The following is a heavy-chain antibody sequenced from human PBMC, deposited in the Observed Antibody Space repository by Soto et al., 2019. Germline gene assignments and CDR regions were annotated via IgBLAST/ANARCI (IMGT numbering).Heavy chain of an antibody. D-gene: IGHD3-9*01. V-gene: IGHV4-61*08. CDR1: GGSISSGDYY. CDR2: IYYSGST. CDR3: ARDILTGRYGMDV. Sequence: SETLSLTCTVSGGSISSGDYYWSWIRQPPGKGLEWIGYIYYSGSTNYNPSLRSRVTIFLDTSKNQFSLKLSSVTAADTAVYYCARDILTGRYGMDVWGQGTTVTVSS. J-gene: IGHJ6*02.